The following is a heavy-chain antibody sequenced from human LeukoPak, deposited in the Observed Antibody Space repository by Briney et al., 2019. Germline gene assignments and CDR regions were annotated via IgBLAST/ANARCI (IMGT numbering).Heavy chain of an antibody. J-gene: IGHJ4*02. CDR2: INHSGST. CDR3: ARRGRRAVAVPFDY. Sequence: SETLSLTCAVYGGSFSGYYWSWIRQRPGKGLEWIGEINHSGSTNYNPSLKSRVTISVDTSKNQFSLKLSSVTAADTAVYYCARRGRRAVAVPFDYWGQGILVTVSS. V-gene: IGHV4-34*01. CDR1: GGSFSGYY. D-gene: IGHD6-19*01.